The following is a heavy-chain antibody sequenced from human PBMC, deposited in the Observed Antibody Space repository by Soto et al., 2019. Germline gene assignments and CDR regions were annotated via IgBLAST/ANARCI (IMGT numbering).Heavy chain of an antibody. CDR3: VSFTRDGYRSNY. J-gene: IGHJ4*01. D-gene: IGHD5-12*01. CDR2: IHPGGST. Sequence: QVQLQQWGAGLLKPSETMSLTCAVNGASFRNYYWIWIRQSPGKGLEWIGEIHPGGSTNYNPSLKSRVIISIDTSKNQFSLRLSSVTAADTAVYYCVSFTRDGYRSNYWGHGTLVTVSS. V-gene: IGHV4-34*01. CDR1: GASFRNYY.